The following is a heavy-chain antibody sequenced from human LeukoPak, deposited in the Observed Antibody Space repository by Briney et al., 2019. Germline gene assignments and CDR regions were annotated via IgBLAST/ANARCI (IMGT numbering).Heavy chain of an antibody. J-gene: IGHJ4*02. CDR1: GFTFSSYA. Sequence: GGSLRLSCAASGFTFSSYAMHWVRQAPGKGLEWVAVISYDGSNKYYADSVKGRFTISRDNSKNTLYLQMNSLRAEDTAVYYCARDPVAAAAYYFDYWGQGTLVTVSS. CDR2: ISYDGSNK. V-gene: IGHV3-30-3*01. D-gene: IGHD6-13*01. CDR3: ARDPVAAAAYYFDY.